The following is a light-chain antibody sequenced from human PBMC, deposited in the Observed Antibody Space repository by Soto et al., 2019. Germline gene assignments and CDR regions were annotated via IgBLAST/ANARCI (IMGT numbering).Light chain of an antibody. CDR3: QQYNSYSVT. V-gene: IGKV1-5*01. CDR1: QGISSW. Sequence: IRMTQSPSSLSASTGDRVTITCRASQGISSWLAWYQQKPGKAPKLLIYDASSLESGVPSRFSGSGSGTEFTLTISSLQPDDFATYYCQQYNSYSVTFGQGTKVDIK. CDR2: DAS. J-gene: IGKJ1*01.